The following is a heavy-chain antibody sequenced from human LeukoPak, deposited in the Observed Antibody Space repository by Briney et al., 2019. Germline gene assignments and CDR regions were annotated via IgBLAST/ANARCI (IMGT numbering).Heavy chain of an antibody. CDR2: ISWNSGSI. Sequence: GRSLRLSCAASGFTFDDYAMHWVRQAPGKGLEWVSGISWNSGSIGYADSVEGRFTISRDNAKNSLYLQMNSLRAEDTALYYCAKVVDGTQAFFSHWGQGTLVTVSS. D-gene: IGHD3-3*02. J-gene: IGHJ4*02. CDR3: AKVVDGTQAFFSH. CDR1: GFTFDDYA. V-gene: IGHV3-9*01.